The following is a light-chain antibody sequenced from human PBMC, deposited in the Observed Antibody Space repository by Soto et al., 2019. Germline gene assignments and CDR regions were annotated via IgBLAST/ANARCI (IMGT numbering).Light chain of an antibody. CDR2: GAS. CDR3: QQYGSSPLYT. Sequence: EVVLTQSPGTLSLSPRERATLSCRASQSVSSSYLAWYQQKPAQAPRLLIYGASSRATGIPDRFSGSGSGTDFTLTISRLEPEDFAVYYCQQYGSSPLYTFGQGTKLEIK. J-gene: IGKJ2*01. CDR1: QSVSSSY. V-gene: IGKV3-20*01.